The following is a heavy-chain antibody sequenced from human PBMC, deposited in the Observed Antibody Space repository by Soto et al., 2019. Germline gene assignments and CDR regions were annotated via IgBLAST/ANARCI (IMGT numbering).Heavy chain of an antibody. D-gene: IGHD2-15*01. Sequence: QVQLLESGGGVVQPGRSLRLSCAASGFTFSSYAMNWVRQAPGKGLEWVAIISYDGNNKYYADSVKGRFTISRDNSKNTLYLQMNSLRAEDTAVYYCARAGCDGGRCYTLVGLRYGMDVW. CDR2: ISYDGNNK. CDR1: GFTFSSYA. CDR3: ARAGCDGGRCYTLVGLRYGMDV. V-gene: IGHV3-30*04. J-gene: IGHJ6*01.